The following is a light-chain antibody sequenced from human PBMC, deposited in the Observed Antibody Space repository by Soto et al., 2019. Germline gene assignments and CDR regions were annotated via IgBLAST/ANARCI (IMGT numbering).Light chain of an antibody. CDR1: EDVDIY. V-gene: IGKV3-11*01. Sequence: EVVLAQSPATLSLSPGGRATLSCRASEDVDIYLAWYQQRPGQAPRLLIYDTSKRATGIPARFTGTGSGTDFTLTISSLEPEDFAVYYCQQRFSWPPWTFGQGTKVEIK. J-gene: IGKJ1*01. CDR3: QQRFSWPPWT. CDR2: DTS.